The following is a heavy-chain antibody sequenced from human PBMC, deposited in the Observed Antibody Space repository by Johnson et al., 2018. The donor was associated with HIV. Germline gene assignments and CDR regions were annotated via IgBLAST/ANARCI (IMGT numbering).Heavy chain of an antibody. Sequence: QVQLVESGGGVVRPGGSLRLSCTASTITLGDYYISWIRQAPGKGLVWVAVITYDGRNKYYADSVKGRFIIFRDNSKNLTNLQMNGLSDEDTADYYCVRDQGSGWPTNAFDIWGRGTRVTVSS. J-gene: IGHJ3*02. D-gene: IGHD6-19*01. V-gene: IGHV3-30*03. CDR1: TITLGDYY. CDR3: VRDQGSGWPTNAFDI. CDR2: ITYDGRNK.